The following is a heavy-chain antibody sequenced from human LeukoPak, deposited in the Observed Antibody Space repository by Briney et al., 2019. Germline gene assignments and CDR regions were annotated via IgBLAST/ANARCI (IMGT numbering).Heavy chain of an antibody. D-gene: IGHD4-23*01. Sequence: ASVKVSCKASGYTFTGYYMHWVRQAPGQGLEWMGWINPNSGGTNYAQKFQGRVTMTRDTSISTAYMELSSLRSEDTAVYYCARDYGGKRVFDYWGQGTLVTVSS. J-gene: IGHJ4*02. CDR3: ARDYGGKRVFDY. CDR1: GYTFTGYY. V-gene: IGHV1-2*02. CDR2: INPNSGGT.